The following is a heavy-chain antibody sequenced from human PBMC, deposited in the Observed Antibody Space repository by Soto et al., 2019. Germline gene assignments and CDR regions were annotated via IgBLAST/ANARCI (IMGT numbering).Heavy chain of an antibody. D-gene: IGHD3-3*01. CDR3: ARAYDFWSGYPERYFDL. J-gene: IGHJ2*01. V-gene: IGHV4-31*03. CDR1: GGSISSGGYY. Sequence: QVQLQESGPGLVKPSQTLSLTCTVSGGSISSGGYYWSWIRQHPGKGLEWIGYIYYSGSTYYNPSLKSRVTISVDTSKNQFPLKLSSVTAADTAVYYCARAYDFWSGYPERYFDLWGRGTLVTVSS. CDR2: IYYSGST.